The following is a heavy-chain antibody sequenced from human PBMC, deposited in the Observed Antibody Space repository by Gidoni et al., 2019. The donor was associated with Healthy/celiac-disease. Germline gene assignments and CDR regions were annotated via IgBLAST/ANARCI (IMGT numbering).Heavy chain of an antibody. D-gene: IGHD6-19*01. Sequence: EVQLLVSGGGLVQPGGSLRLSCAACGFTFRSYAMSWVRQAPGKWLEWVSAISGSGGSTYYADSVKGRFTISRDNSKNTLYLQMNSLRAEDTAVYYCAKDFLPAVAVPGAFDIWGQGTMVTVSS. J-gene: IGHJ3*02. CDR1: GFTFRSYA. CDR2: ISGSGGST. V-gene: IGHV3-23*01. CDR3: AKDFLPAVAVPGAFDI.